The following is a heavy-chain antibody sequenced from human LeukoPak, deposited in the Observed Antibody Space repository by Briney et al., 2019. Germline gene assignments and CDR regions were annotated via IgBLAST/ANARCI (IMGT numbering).Heavy chain of an antibody. CDR1: GFTFSSYA. CDR3: ARDFGYGDFWSGYYAHYYYYGMDV. J-gene: IGHJ6*02. V-gene: IGHV3-30-3*01. D-gene: IGHD3-3*01. CDR2: ISYDGSNK. Sequence: GGSLRLSCAASGFTFSSYAMHWVRQAPGKGLEWVAVISYDGSNKYYADSVKGRFTISGDNSKNTLYLQMNSLRAEDTAVYYCARDFGYGDFWSGYYAHYYYYGMDVWGQGTTVTVSS.